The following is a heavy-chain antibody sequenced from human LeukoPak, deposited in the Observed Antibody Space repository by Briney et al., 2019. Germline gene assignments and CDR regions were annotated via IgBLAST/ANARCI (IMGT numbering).Heavy chain of an antibody. CDR2: INHSGST. J-gene: IGHJ6*02. CDR1: GGSISSYY. CDR3: ARLGARNHRYYYYYGMDV. D-gene: IGHD1-14*01. Sequence: PSETLSLTCTVSGGSISSYYWSWIRQPPGKGLEWIGEINHSGSTNYNPSLKSRVTISVDTSKNQFSLKLSSVTAAGTAVYYCARLGARNHRYYYYYGMDVWGQGTTVTVSS. V-gene: IGHV4-34*01.